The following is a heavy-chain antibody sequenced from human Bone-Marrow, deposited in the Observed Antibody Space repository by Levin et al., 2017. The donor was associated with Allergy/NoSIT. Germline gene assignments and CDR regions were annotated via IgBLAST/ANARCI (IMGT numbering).Heavy chain of an antibody. CDR3: AKDVASVDYSSDYPAGHFDS. Sequence: GGSLRLSCEASGFTFGSFGMGWVRQAPGKGLEWLSSISGSGDNTYYADSVKGRFTISRDNSKNTVYLQLNNLRVEDTALYYCAKDVASVDYSSDYPAGHFDSWGQGTLVTVSS. V-gene: IGHV3-23*01. D-gene: IGHD4-11*01. CDR2: ISGSGDNT. CDR1: GFTFGSFG. J-gene: IGHJ4*02.